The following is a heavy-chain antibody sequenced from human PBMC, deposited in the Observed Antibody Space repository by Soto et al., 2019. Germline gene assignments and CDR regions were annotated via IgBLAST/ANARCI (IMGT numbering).Heavy chain of an antibody. Sequence: QVQLQESGPGLVKPSQTLSLTCTVSGGSISSGGYYWSWIRQHPGKGLEWIGYIYYSGSTYYNPYLKSRVTMSVDTSKNQFSLKLSSVTAADTAVYYCARGSVVAATLFDYWGQGTLVTVSS. D-gene: IGHD2-15*01. J-gene: IGHJ4*02. CDR3: ARGSVVAATLFDY. CDR2: IYYSGST. V-gene: IGHV4-31*03. CDR1: GGSISSGGYY.